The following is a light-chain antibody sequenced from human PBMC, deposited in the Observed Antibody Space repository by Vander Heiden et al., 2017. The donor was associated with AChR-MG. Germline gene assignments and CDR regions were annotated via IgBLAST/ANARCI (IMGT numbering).Light chain of an antibody. V-gene: IGLV2-14*03. Sequence: QSALTQPASVSGSPGQSITISCTGTSNYVGSHYSVSWYQQHPGKAPKLMIYDVHNRPSGVSNRFSGSRSDNTASLTLSGLQAEDEADYYCSSYTNSGTVIFGGGTKLTVL. CDR1: SNYVGSHYS. J-gene: IGLJ2*01. CDR2: DVH. CDR3: SSYTNSGTVI.